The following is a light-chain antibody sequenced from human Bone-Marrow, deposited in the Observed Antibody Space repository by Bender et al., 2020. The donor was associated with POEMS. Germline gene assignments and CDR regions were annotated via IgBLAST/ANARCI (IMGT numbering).Light chain of an antibody. CDR1: RDDFSFYNS. Sequence: QSALTQPASMSGFPGQSITISCTGNRDDFSFYNSVSWYQQFPGKAPKLIILDVSSRPSGVSNRFSGSKSGNTASLTISGLQAEDESDYHCSSYSSNTRVVFGGGTKVTVL. J-gene: IGLJ3*02. CDR2: DVS. V-gene: IGLV2-14*03. CDR3: SSYSSNTRVV.